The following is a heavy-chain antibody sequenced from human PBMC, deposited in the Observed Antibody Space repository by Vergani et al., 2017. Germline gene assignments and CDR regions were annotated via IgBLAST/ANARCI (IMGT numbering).Heavy chain of an antibody. CDR2: IWYDGSKE. V-gene: IGHV3-33*01. CDR3: ARSLVAGKGGY. D-gene: IGHD6-19*01. CDR1: GFTLSSHA. J-gene: IGHJ4*02. Sequence: QVQLEESGGGVVQPGRSLRLSCAGSGFTLSSHAMHWVRQDPGKGLEWVAFIWYDGSKEYYADSVKGRFTISRDNSKNSLYLEMNSLRVEDTAVYFCARSLVAGKGGYWGQGTRVAVSS.